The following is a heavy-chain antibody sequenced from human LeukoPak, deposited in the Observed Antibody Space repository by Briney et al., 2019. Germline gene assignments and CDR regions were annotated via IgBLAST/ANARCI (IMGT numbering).Heavy chain of an antibody. Sequence: SETLSLTCTVSGGSISTYYWSWIRQPPGKGLEWIGYIYHSGSTNYNPSLKSRVTVSVDTSKNQFSLKLSSVTAADTAVYYCARGPNLEWLFVLWGQGTLVTVSS. D-gene: IGHD3-3*01. J-gene: IGHJ4*02. CDR1: GGSISTYY. CDR3: ARGPNLEWLFVL. CDR2: IYHSGST. V-gene: IGHV4-59*08.